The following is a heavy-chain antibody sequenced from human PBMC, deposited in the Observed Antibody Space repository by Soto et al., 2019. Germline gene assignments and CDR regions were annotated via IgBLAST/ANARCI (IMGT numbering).Heavy chain of an antibody. CDR2: ISSSGSTI. J-gene: IGHJ3*02. D-gene: IGHD3-9*01. Sequence: GGSLRLSCAASGFTFSDYYMSWIRQAPGKGLEWVSYISSSGSTIYYADSVKGRFTISRDNAKNSLYLQMNSLRAEDTAVYYCARDIDDILTGYSDAFDIWGQGTMVTVSS. CDR3: ARDIDDILTGYSDAFDI. CDR1: GFTFSDYY. V-gene: IGHV3-11*01.